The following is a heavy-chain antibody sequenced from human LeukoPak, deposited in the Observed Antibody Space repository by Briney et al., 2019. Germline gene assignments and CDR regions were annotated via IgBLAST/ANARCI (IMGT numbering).Heavy chain of an antibody. Sequence: ASVKVSCKASGYTFTGYYMHWVRQAPGQGLEWMGWTNPNSGGTNYAQKFQGRVTMTRDTSISTAYVELSRLRSDDTAVYYCARDRGSYFSDAFDIWGQGTMVTVSS. CDR3: ARDRGSYFSDAFDI. V-gene: IGHV1-2*02. CDR2: TNPNSGGT. D-gene: IGHD1-26*01. J-gene: IGHJ3*02. CDR1: GYTFTGYY.